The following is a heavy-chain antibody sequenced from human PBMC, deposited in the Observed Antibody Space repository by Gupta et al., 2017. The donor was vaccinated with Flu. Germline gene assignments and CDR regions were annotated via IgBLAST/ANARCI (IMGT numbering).Heavy chain of an antibody. Sequence: EVQLVESGGGLVEPGGSLSLSCTVSGLSFSTYEMNWVRQAPGKGLEWVSYIGPSSNTINYADSVKGRFTISRDNAKNTVFLQMNSLTAEDTAVYYCAAGGSCDFWGQGTLVTVSS. CDR2: IGPSSNTI. CDR1: GLSFSTYE. CDR3: AAGGSCDF. D-gene: IGHD2-15*01. J-gene: IGHJ4*02. V-gene: IGHV3-48*03.